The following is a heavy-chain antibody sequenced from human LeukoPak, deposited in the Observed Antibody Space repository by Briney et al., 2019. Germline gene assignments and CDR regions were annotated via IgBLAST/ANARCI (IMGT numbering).Heavy chain of an antibody. CDR3: AKDSGGENY. CDR2: ISGTGGST. J-gene: IGHJ4*02. CDR1: GFTFSSSA. Sequence: GGSLRLSCAASGFTFSSSAMNWVRQAPGKGLEWVSTISGTGGSTYYADSVRGRFTISRDNSKNTLYLQMNSLRAEDTAVYYCAKDSGGENYWGQGTLVTVSS. D-gene: IGHD2-8*02. V-gene: IGHV3-23*01.